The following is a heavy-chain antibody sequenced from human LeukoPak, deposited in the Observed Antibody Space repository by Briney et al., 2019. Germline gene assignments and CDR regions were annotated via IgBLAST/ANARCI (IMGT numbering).Heavy chain of an antibody. CDR1: GFSLSTSGVG. CDR3: AHSPATMVRRDLYYYGMDV. CDR2: IYWDDDK. Sequence: SGPALVKPTQTLTLTCTFSGFSLSTSGVGVGWIRQPPGKALEWLALIYWDDDKRYSPSLKSRLTITKDTSKNQVVLTMINMDPVDTATYYCAHSPATMVRRDLYYYGMDVWGQGTTVTVSS. V-gene: IGHV2-5*02. D-gene: IGHD3-10*01. J-gene: IGHJ6*02.